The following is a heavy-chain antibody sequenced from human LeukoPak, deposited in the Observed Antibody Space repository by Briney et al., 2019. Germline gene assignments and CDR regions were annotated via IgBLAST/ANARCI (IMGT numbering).Heavy chain of an antibody. CDR3: AREMQWLDY. V-gene: IGHV3-48*03. J-gene: IGHJ4*02. CDR2: ISSSGSTI. Sequence: PGGSLRLSRAASGFTFSSYEMNWVRQAPGKGLEWVSYISSSGSTIYYADSVKGRFTISRDSAKNSLYLQMNSLRAEDTAVYYCAREMQWLDYWGQGTLVTVSS. D-gene: IGHD6-19*01. CDR1: GFTFSSYE.